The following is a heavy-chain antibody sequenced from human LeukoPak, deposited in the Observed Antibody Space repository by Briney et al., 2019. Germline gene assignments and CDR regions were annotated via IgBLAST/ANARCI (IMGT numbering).Heavy chain of an antibody. J-gene: IGHJ4*02. Sequence: ASVKVSCKASGYTFAKYAIHWVRQAPGQRLEWMGWINAGNGNTKYSQKFQGRVTFTRDTSASTSYMELSSLTSEDTAVYYCARGGIGSWPFDSWGQGTLVTVSS. V-gene: IGHV1-3*01. D-gene: IGHD6-13*01. CDR1: GYTFAKYA. CDR3: ARGGIGSWPFDS. CDR2: INAGNGNT.